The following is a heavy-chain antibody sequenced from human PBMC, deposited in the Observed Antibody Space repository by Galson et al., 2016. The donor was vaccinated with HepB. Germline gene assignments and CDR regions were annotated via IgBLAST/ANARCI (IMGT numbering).Heavy chain of an antibody. V-gene: IGHV3-33*01. CDR2: IWSGGSYK. J-gene: IGHJ3*02. Sequence: SLRLSCAASGFTFSTYGIHWVRQAPGKGLEWVALIWSGGSYKYNADSVKGRFTISRDNSKNTVSLQMNSLRHEDTAIYYCARGHLVGDDAFDIWGQGTMVTVSS. CDR1: GFTFSTYG. D-gene: IGHD2-15*01. CDR3: ARGHLVGDDAFDI.